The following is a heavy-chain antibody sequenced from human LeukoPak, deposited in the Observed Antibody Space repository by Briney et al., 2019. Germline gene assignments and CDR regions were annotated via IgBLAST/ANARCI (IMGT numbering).Heavy chain of an antibody. J-gene: IGHJ4*02. V-gene: IGHV3-21*01. Sequence: GGSLRLSCAASGFIFSSYTMNWVRQAPGKGLEWVSSITSSSSYIYYADSVKGRFTISRDNAKNSVYLQMNSLRAEDTAVYYCARDATGSRGEDYWGQGTLVTVSS. D-gene: IGHD1-1*01. CDR2: ITSSSSYI. CDR1: GFIFSSYT. CDR3: ARDATGSRGEDY.